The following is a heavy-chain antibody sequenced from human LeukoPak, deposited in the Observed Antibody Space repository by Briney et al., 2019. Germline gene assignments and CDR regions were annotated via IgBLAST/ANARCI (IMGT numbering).Heavy chain of an antibody. D-gene: IGHD6-19*01. V-gene: IGHV1-69*05. Sequence: SVKVSCTASGGTFSSYAISWVRQAPGQGLEWMGRIIPIFGTANYAQKIQGRVTITTDEYTSTAYMELSSLRSEDTAVYYCARDLGSGRRGGGSYFDYWGQGTLVTVSS. CDR3: ARDLGSGRRGGGSYFDY. J-gene: IGHJ4*02. CDR2: IIPIFGTA. CDR1: GGTFSSYA.